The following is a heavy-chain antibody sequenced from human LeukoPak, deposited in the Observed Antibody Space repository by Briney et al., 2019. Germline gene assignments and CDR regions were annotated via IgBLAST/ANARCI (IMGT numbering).Heavy chain of an antibody. D-gene: IGHD6-6*01. CDR3: AAAEYSSSSGGY. CDR1: GFTFSSQS. CDR2: ISISSSHI. J-gene: IGHJ4*02. Sequence: GGSLRLSCAASGFTFSSQSMDWVRQAPGKGLEWVSSISISSSHIYYADSVKGRFTISRDNAKNSLYLQMNSLRVDDTAVYYCAAAEYSSSSGGYWGQGTLVTVSS. V-gene: IGHV3-21*01.